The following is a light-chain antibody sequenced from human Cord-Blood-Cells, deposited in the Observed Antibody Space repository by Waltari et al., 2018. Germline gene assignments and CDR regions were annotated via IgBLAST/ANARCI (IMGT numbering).Light chain of an antibody. Sequence: QSVLTQPPSASGTPGQRVTISCSGSSSTIGSNYVYWYQQLPGTAPKLLIYRNNQRPSWVPDRFSGSTSGTSASLAISGLRSEDEADYYCAAWDDSLSVVFGGGTKLTVL. J-gene: IGLJ3*02. CDR3: AAWDDSLSVV. CDR2: RNN. V-gene: IGLV1-47*01. CDR1: SSTIGSNY.